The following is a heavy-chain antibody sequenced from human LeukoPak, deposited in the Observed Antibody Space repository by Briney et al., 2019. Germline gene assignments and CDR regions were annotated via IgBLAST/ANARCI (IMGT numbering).Heavy chain of an antibody. D-gene: IGHD5-24*01. CDR3: ARDGEEMAIDY. V-gene: IGHV1-46*01. CDR2: INPSGGST. CDR1: GYTFTSYY. Sequence: ASVKVSCKASGYTFTSYYMHWVRQAPGQGLEWMGIINPSGGSTSYAQKFQGRVTMARDTSTSTVYMELSSLRSEDTAAYYCARDGEEMAIDYWGQGTLVTVSS. J-gene: IGHJ4*02.